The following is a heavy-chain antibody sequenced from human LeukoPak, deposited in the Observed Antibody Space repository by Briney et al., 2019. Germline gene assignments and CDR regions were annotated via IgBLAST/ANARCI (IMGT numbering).Heavy chain of an antibody. Sequence: GASVKVSCKASGYTFTSYDINWVRQATGQGLGWMGWINTHNGNPNYAQEVQGRVTMTTDTSTNTAYMELRSLKSDDTAVYYCATYCSGGTCSYFDYWGQGSLVTVSS. V-gene: IGHV1-18*01. D-gene: IGHD2-15*01. CDR2: INTHNGNP. CDR1: GYTFTSYD. CDR3: ATYCSGGTCSYFDY. J-gene: IGHJ4*02.